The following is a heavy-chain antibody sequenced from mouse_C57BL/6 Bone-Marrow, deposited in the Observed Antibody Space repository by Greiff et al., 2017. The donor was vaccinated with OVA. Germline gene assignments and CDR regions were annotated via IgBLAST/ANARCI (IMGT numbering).Heavy chain of an antibody. CDR2: INPSSGYT. CDR1: GYTFTSYT. D-gene: IGHD1-1*01. J-gene: IGHJ1*03. CDR3: AREILQMFWYFDV. V-gene: IGHV1-4*01. Sequence: QVQLQQSGAELARPGASVKMSCKASGYTFTSYTMHWVKQRPGQGLEWIGYINPSSGYTKYNQKFKDKATLTADKSSSTAYMQLSSLTSEDSAVYYCAREILQMFWYFDVWGTGTTVTVSS.